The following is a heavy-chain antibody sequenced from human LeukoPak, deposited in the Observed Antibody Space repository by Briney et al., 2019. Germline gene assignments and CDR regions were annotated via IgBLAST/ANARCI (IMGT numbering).Heavy chain of an antibody. V-gene: IGHV3-23*01. CDR1: GFTFSSYA. Sequence: GGSLRLSCAASGFTFSSYAMNWVRQAPGKGLGWVSGISGSGDITYHADSVKGRFTISRDNSKNTLYLQVNNLTGEDTAVYYCAKRVGYSSGWYPHYAYWGQGTLVTVSS. CDR3: AKRVGYSSGWYPHYAY. CDR2: ISGSGDIT. D-gene: IGHD6-19*01. J-gene: IGHJ4*02.